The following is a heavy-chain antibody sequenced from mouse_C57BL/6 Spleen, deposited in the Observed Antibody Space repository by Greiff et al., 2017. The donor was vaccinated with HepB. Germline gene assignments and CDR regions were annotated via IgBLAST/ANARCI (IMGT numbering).Heavy chain of an antibody. CDR3: ARSPYDGYYEWAMDY. Sequence: VMLVESGPELVKPGASVKISCKASGYAFSSSWMNWVKQRPGKGLEWIGRIYPGDGDTNYNGKFKGKATLTADKSSSTAYMQLSSLTSEDSAVYFCARSPYDGYYEWAMDYWGQGTSVTVSS. CDR1: GYAFSSSW. CDR2: IYPGDGDT. J-gene: IGHJ4*01. D-gene: IGHD2-3*01. V-gene: IGHV1-82*01.